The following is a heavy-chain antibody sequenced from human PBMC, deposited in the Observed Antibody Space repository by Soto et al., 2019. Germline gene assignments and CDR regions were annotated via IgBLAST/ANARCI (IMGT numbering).Heavy chain of an antibody. Sequence: SLRLSCATSGFRLSSYAMHWVRQAPGKGLEWVALMSYDESKKYYADSVKGRFTISRDTSKNTLVLEMNNLRVEDTAVYYCAKDRRDGDFMHILVVDFWGQGALVTVSS. CDR3: AKDRRDGDFMHILVVDF. CDR2: MSYDESKK. J-gene: IGHJ4*02. D-gene: IGHD2-15*01. V-gene: IGHV3-30*18. CDR1: GFRLSSYA.